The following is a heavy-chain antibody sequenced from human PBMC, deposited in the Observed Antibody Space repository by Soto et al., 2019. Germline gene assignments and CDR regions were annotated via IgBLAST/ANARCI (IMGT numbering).Heavy chain of an antibody. CDR2: ISSSSTI. V-gene: IGHV3-11*04. D-gene: IGHD2-2*01. Sequence: GGSLRLSCAASGFTFSDYYMNWVRQAPGKGLEWVSSISSSSTIYYADSVKGRFTISRDNAKNSLYLQMNSLRAEDTAVYYCAGDLLGYCSSTSYYYYYGMDVWGQGTTVTVSS. CDR3: AGDLLGYCSSTSYYYYYGMDV. CDR1: GFTFSDYY. J-gene: IGHJ6*02.